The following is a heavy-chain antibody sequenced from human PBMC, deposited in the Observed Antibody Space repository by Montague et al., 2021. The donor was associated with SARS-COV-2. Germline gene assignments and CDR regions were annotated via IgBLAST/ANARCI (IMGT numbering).Heavy chain of an antibody. D-gene: IGHD6-19*01. CDR3: AREGSGYSSGWYGYYYYGMDV. J-gene: IGHJ6*02. CDR1: GFTFSSYG. CDR2: IWYDGSNK. Sequence: SLRLSCAAPGFTFSSYGMHWVRQAPGKGLEWVAVIWYDGSNKYYADSVKGRFTISRDNSKNTLYPQMNSLRAEDTAVYYCAREGSGYSSGWYGYYYYGMDVWGQGTTVTVSS. V-gene: IGHV3-33*01.